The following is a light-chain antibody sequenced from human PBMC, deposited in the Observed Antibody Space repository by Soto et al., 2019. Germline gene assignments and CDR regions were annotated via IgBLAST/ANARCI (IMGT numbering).Light chain of an antibody. CDR3: HQCYSSRT. Sequence: EIVMTQSPATLSVSPGERATLSCRASQSVSSNLAWYQQKPGQAPRLLIYGASTRATGIPARFSGSGSGTEFTLTISSLQSEDFAVYYCHQCYSSRTFGQGTKVEIK. V-gene: IGKV3-15*01. J-gene: IGKJ1*01. CDR2: GAS. CDR1: QSVSSN.